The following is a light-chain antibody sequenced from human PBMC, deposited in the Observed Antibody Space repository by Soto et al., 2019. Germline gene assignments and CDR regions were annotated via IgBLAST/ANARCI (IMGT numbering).Light chain of an antibody. CDR2: EGS. CDR1: SSDVGSYNL. J-gene: IGLJ1*01. Sequence: QSVLTQPASVSGSPGQSITISCTGTSSDVGSYNLVSWYQQHPGKAPKLMIYEGSKRPSGVSNRSSGSKSGNTASLTISGLQAEDEADYYCCSYAGSSTFYVFGTGTKLTVL. V-gene: IGLV2-23*01. CDR3: CSYAGSSTFYV.